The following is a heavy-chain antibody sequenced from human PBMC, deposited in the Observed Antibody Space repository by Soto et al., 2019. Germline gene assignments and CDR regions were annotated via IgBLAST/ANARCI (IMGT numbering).Heavy chain of an antibody. Sequence: GGSLRLSCTASGFTFGDYAMSWVRQAPGKGLEWVGFIRSKAYGGTTEYAASVKGRFTISRDDSKSIAYLQMNSLKTEGTAVYYCPSGLALGGYFDYWGQGTLVTVSS. D-gene: IGHD2-15*01. CDR3: PSGLALGGYFDY. CDR2: IRSKAYGGTT. V-gene: IGHV3-49*04. J-gene: IGHJ4*02. CDR1: GFTFGDYA.